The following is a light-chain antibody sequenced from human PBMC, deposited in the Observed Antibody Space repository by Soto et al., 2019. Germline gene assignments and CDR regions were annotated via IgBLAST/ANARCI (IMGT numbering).Light chain of an antibody. CDR2: AVS. Sequence: EIVLTQSPATLSLSPGERATLSCRASQSVSKYLAWYQQKPGQAPRLLVYAVSNRATGIPARFRGSGSQTDFTLTITSLEPADFAVDYCQQRSNWPPTFGQGNKV. V-gene: IGKV3-11*01. CDR3: QQRSNWPPT. CDR1: QSVSKY. J-gene: IGKJ1*01.